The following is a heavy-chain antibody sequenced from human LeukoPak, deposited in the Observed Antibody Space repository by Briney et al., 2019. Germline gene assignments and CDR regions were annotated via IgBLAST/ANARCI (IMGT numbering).Heavy chain of an antibody. D-gene: IGHD4-17*01. V-gene: IGHV4-39*01. CDR3: GRLRGAMTTVTSNFDY. CDR1: GGSIIGSTYY. J-gene: IGHJ4*02. CDR2: AFYSGDT. Sequence: SETLSLTCTVSGGSIIGSTYYWGWIRQPPGKGLEWIGSAFYSGDTYYKSSLKSRVTISVDTSKNQFSLKLGSVTAADTAVYYCGRLRGAMTTVTSNFDYWGQGTLVTVSS.